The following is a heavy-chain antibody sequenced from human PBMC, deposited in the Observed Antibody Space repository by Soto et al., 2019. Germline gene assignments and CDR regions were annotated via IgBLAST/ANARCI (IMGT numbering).Heavy chain of an antibody. V-gene: IGHV4-61*01. CDR1: GGSFKSGSYS. CDR2: VYHTGRT. Sequence: QVQLQESGPGLVKPSETLSLNCTVSGGSFKSGSYSWSWIRQPPGKGLEWIGYVYHTGRTSYNPSFKSRVSISMDTSKNQFSLNLDSVTAADTAVYFCARHFAYFDSWGQGTLVTVSS. D-gene: IGHD3-3*02. J-gene: IGHJ4*02. CDR3: ARHFAYFDS.